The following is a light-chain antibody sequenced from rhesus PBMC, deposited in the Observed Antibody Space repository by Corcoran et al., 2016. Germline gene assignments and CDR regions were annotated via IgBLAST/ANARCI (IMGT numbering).Light chain of an antibody. CDR2: TAS. CDR3: QHSYGNPLT. Sequence: DIQMTQSPSSLSASVGDRVTITCRASENVNKYLHWYQQKPGKAPKLLIYTASTLQSGVPSRFTGSGTGTEYTFTISSLQPEDVATYYCQHSYGNPLTFGGGTKVEIK. J-gene: IGKJ4*01. CDR1: ENVNKY. V-gene: IGKV1-74*01.